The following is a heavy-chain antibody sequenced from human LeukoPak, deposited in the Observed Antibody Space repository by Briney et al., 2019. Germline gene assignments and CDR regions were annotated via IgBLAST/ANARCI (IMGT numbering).Heavy chain of an antibody. J-gene: IGHJ6*02. Sequence: PGGSLRLSCAASGFTFSSYAMSWVRQAPGKGLEWVSAISGSSGSTYYADSVKGRFTISRDNSKNTLYLQMNSLRAEDTAVYYCAKAPRAAAGTYNGMDVWGQGTTVTVSS. CDR2: ISGSSGST. D-gene: IGHD6-13*01. CDR1: GFTFSSYA. CDR3: AKAPRAAAGTYNGMDV. V-gene: IGHV3-23*01.